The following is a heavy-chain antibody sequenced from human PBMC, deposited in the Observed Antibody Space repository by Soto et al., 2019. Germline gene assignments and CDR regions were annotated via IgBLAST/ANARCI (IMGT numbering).Heavy chain of an antibody. D-gene: IGHD3-22*01. V-gene: IGHV1-2*02. J-gene: IGHJ6*02. CDR1: GYSFTDNY. Sequence: PVKVSCKASGYSFTDNYMHWVRQAPLQGLEWVGWINPNSGGTESAQKFQGRVTLTREKSTSTAFLELRGLRLDDTAVYYCAREDYYDSSGYLPVRYYFGMDVWGQGTTVTVSS. CDR2: INPNSGGT. CDR3: AREDYYDSSGYLPVRYYFGMDV.